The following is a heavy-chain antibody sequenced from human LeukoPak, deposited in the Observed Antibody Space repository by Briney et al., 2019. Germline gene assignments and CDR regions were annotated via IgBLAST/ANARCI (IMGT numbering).Heavy chain of an antibody. CDR3: ARDGLAATKELDY. V-gene: IGHV1-69*05. Sequence: GASVKVSCKASGGTFSSYAIRWVRQAPGQGLEWMGRIIPIFGTANYAQKFQGRVTITTDESTSTAYMELSSLRSEDTAVYYCARDGLAATKELDYWGQGTLVTVSS. D-gene: IGHD2-15*01. CDR2: IIPIFGTA. CDR1: GGTFSSYA. J-gene: IGHJ4*02.